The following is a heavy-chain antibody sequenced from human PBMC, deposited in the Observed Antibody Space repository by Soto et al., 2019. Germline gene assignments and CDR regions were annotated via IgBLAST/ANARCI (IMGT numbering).Heavy chain of an antibody. V-gene: IGHV3-23*01. CDR1: GFTFSSYA. D-gene: IGHD6-6*01. Sequence: GGSLRLSCAASGFTFSSYAMSWVRQAPGKGLEWVSAISGSGGSTYYADSVKGRFTISRDNSKNTLYLQMNSLRAEDTAVYYCAKRSGYSSSTTYYFDYWGQGTLVTVSS. CDR2: ISGSGGST. J-gene: IGHJ4*02. CDR3: AKRSGYSSSTTYYFDY.